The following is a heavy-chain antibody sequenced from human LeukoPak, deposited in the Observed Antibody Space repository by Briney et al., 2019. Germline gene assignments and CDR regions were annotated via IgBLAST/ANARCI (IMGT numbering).Heavy chain of an antibody. CDR2: IYHSGST. V-gene: IGHV4-38-2*01. J-gene: IGHJ3*02. CDR1: GGSISSSNW. D-gene: IGHD6-13*01. CDR3: ARLIAAAGTRAFDI. Sequence: SETLSLTCAVSGGSISSSNWWSWIRQPPGKGLEWIGSIYHSGSTYYNPSLKSRVTISVDTSKNQFSLKLSSVTAADTAVYYCARLIAAAGTRAFDIWGQGTMVTVSS.